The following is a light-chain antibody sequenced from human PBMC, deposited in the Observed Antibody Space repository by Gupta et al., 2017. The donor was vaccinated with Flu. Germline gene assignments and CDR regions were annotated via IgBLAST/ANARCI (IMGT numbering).Light chain of an antibody. V-gene: IGLV1-47*01. CDR3: STWDDSLSGRV. CDR2: ISN. CDR1: SSNIGRNS. Sequence: QSVLTQPPSASGTPGQRVTISCSGSSSNIGRNSVYWYQQLPGTAPQLLIYISNQRPSGVPGRFSGSKSGTSASVAISGLRAEDEADYYCSTWDDSLSGRVFGGGTKVTVL. J-gene: IGLJ3*02.